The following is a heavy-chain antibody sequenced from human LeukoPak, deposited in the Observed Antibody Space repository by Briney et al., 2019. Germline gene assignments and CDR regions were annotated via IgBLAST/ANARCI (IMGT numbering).Heavy chain of an antibody. Sequence: ASVKVSCKASGYTFTSYDINWVRQATGQGLEWMGWMNPNSGNTGYAQKFQGRVTITRNTSISTAYMELSSLRSEDTGVYYCARRRYYYDSSGYSKTYFDYWGQGTLVTASS. V-gene: IGHV1-8*03. CDR3: ARRRYYYDSSGYSKTYFDY. CDR1: GYTFTSYD. CDR2: MNPNSGNT. D-gene: IGHD3-22*01. J-gene: IGHJ4*02.